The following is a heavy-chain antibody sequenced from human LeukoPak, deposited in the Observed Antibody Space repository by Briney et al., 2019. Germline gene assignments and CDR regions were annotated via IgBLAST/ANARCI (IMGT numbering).Heavy chain of an antibody. CDR1: GYTFTSYY. Sequence: ASVKVSCKASGYTFTSYYMHWVRQAPGQGLEWMGIINPSGGSTSYAQKFQGRVTMTRDTSTSTVYMELSSLRSEDTAVYYCARDLKSVRGAPADAFDIWGQGTMVTVSS. CDR3: ARDLKSVRGAPADAFDI. D-gene: IGHD3-10*01. J-gene: IGHJ3*02. CDR2: INPSGGST. V-gene: IGHV1-46*01.